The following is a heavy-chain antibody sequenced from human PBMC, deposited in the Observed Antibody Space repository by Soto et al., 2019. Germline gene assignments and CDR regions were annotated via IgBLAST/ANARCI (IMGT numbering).Heavy chain of an antibody. CDR2: IWYDGSNK. V-gene: IGHV3-33*01. D-gene: IGHD6-19*01. CDR3: SGGLGEAGAVGYY. Sequence: QVQLVNSGGGVVQPGRSLRLSCAASGFTFSSYGMHWVRQAPGKGLEWVAVIWYDGSNKYYADSVKGRFTISRDNSKNQLYLQMDSLKREDTAVYYCSGGLGEAGAVGYYWGQGNLVTVSS. CDR1: GFTFSSYG. J-gene: IGHJ4*02.